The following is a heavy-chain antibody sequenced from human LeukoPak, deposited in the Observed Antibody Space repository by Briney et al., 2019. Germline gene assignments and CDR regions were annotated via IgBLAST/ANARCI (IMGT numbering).Heavy chain of an antibody. J-gene: IGHJ6*02. D-gene: IGHD2-15*01. CDR1: GGSISSYY. CDR3: GGTRPYYGMDV. V-gene: IGHV4-59*01. CDR2: IYYSGST. Sequence: SETLSLTCTVSGGSISSYYWSWIRQPPGKGLEWIGYIYYSGSTNYNPSLKSRVTISVDTSKNQFSLKLSSVTAADTAVYYCGGTRPYYGMDVWGHGTTVTVSS.